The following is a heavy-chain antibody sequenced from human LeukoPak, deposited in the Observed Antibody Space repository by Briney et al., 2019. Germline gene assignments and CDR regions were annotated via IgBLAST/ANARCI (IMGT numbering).Heavy chain of an antibody. D-gene: IGHD4-17*01. J-gene: IGHJ6*03. V-gene: IGHV3-48*04. CDR2: ISGSSGSI. CDR3: ARKDGLIRDYNFYMDV. CDR1: GFTFSTYT. Sequence: GGSLRLSCAASGFTFSTYTMNWVRQAPGKGLEWVSYISGSSGSIYYADSVKGRVTISRDNGKNSLYLQMTSLRVEDTGLYYCARKDGLIRDYNFYMDVWGKGTTVTVSS.